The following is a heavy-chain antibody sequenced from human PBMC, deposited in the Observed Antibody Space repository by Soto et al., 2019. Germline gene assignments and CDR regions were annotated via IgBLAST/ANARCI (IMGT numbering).Heavy chain of an antibody. V-gene: IGHV1-3*01. D-gene: IGHD1-26*01. J-gene: IGHJ3*02. CDR3: ARYSGSYRDAFDI. Sequence: GASVKVSCKASGYAFTSYVMHWVRQAPGQRLEWMGWINAGNGNTEYSQKFQGRVTITSDTSASTAYMELSSLKSEDTAVYYCARYSGSYRDAFDIWGQGTMVT. CDR1: GYAFTSYV. CDR2: INAGNGNT.